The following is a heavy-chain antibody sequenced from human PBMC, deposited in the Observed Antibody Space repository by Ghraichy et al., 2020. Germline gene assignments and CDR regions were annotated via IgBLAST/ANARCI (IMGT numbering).Heavy chain of an antibody. CDR3: ARAIRNELWSDY. V-gene: IGHV1-8*01. CDR1: GYTFSNYD. Sequence: VSVKVSCKASGYTFSNYDINWVRQAPGQGLEYMGWMNPKSGNTGFVQKFQGRVTISTDTSAETAYMEMNSLTSEDTAVYYCARAIRNELWSDYWGQGTLVTVSS. J-gene: IGHJ4*02. CDR2: MNPKSGNT. D-gene: IGHD7-27*01.